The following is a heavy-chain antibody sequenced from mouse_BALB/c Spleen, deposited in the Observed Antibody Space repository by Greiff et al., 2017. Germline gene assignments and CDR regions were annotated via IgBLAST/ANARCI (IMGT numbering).Heavy chain of an antibody. CDR3: ARLGDD. Sequence: EVMLVESGGGLVQPGGSRKLSCAASGFTFSSFGMHWVRQAPEKGLEWVAYISSGSSTIYYADTVKGRFTISRDNPKNTLFLQMTSLRSEDTAMYYCARLGDDWGQGTTLTVSS. V-gene: IGHV5-17*02. CDR1: GFTFSSFG. CDR2: ISSGSSTI. J-gene: IGHJ2*01.